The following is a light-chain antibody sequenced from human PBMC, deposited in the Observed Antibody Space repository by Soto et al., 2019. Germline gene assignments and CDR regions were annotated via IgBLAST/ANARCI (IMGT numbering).Light chain of an antibody. CDR1: QSVSSSY. J-gene: IGKJ4*01. V-gene: IGKV3-20*01. CDR2: GAS. Sequence: EIVLTQSPGTLSLFPRERATLSCRGSQSVSSSYLAWYQQKPGQAPRLLIYGASSRATGIPDRFSGSGSGTDFTLTISRLEPEDFAVYYCQQYNDWPLTFGGGTKVDI. CDR3: QQYNDWPLT.